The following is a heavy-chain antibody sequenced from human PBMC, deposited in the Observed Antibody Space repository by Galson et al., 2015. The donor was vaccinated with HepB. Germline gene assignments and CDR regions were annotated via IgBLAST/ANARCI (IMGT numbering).Heavy chain of an antibody. Sequence: SLRLSCAASGFTFSSYGMHWVRQAPGKGLEWVAIISYDGSNKYYADSVKGRFTISRDNSKNTLYLQMNSLRAEDTAVYYCAKVLSGWPYGMDVWGQGTTVTVSS. D-gene: IGHD6-19*01. CDR3: AKVLSGWPYGMDV. CDR1: GFTFSSYG. V-gene: IGHV3-30*18. J-gene: IGHJ6*02. CDR2: ISYDGSNK.